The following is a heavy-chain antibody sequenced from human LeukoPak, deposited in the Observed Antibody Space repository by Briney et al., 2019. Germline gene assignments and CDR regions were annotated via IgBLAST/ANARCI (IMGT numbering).Heavy chain of an antibody. J-gene: IGHJ6*03. V-gene: IGHV1-8*01. CDR2: MSPNSGNT. D-gene: IGHD2-2*01. CDR3: ASYCSSTSCSPSGYYYYMDV. CDR1: GYTFTSYD. Sequence: ASVKVSCKASGYTFTSYDINWVRQATGQGLEWMGWMSPNSGNTGYAQKFQGRVTMTRNTSISTAYMELSSLRSEDTAVYYCASYCSSTSCSPSGYYYYMDVWGKGTTVTVSS.